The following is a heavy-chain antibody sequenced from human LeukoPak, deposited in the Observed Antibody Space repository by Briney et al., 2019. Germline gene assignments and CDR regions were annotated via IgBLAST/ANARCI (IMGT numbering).Heavy chain of an antibody. J-gene: IGHJ4*02. CDR3: AKDTVGGSDFWSGYSSYFDY. V-gene: IGHV3-9*03. Sequence: PGRSLRLSCAASGFTFDDYAMHWVRQAPGKGLEWVSGISWNSGSIGYADSVKGRFTISRDNAKNSLYLQMNSLRAEDMALYYCAKDTVGGSDFWSGYSSYFDYWGQGTLVTVSS. D-gene: IGHD3-3*01. CDR1: GFTFDDYA. CDR2: ISWNSGSI.